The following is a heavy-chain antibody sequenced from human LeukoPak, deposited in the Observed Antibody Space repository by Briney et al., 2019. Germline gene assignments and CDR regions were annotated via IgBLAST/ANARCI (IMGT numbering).Heavy chain of an antibody. CDR3: ARAGFDSSGYYPFDY. CDR2: IYSGGST. CDR1: GFTVSSNY. V-gene: IGHV3-53*01. J-gene: IGHJ4*02. D-gene: IGHD3-22*01. Sequence: GGSLRLSCAASGFTVSSNYMSWVRQAPGKGLEWVSVIYSGGSTYYADSVKGRFTISRDNSKNTLYLQMNSLRAEDMAVYYCARAGFDSSGYYPFDYWGQGTLVTVSS.